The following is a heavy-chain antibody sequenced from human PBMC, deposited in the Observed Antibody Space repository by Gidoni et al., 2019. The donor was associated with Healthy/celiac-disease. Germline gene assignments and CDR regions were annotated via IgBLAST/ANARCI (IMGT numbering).Heavy chain of an antibody. CDR1: GFTFDDYA. Sequence: EVQLVESGGGLVQPGRSLRLSCAASGFTFDDYAMHWVRQAPGKGLGWVSGISWNSCSIGYADSVKGRFTISRDNAKNSLYLQMNSLRAEDTALYYCAKDNYYGSGSYFDYWGQGTLVTVSS. V-gene: IGHV3-9*01. J-gene: IGHJ4*02. CDR3: AKDNYYGSGSYFDY. D-gene: IGHD3-10*01. CDR2: ISWNSCSI.